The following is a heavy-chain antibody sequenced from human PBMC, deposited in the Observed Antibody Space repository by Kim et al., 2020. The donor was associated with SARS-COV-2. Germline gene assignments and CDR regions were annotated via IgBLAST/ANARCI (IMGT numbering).Heavy chain of an antibody. CDR3: ARDQDAVAGTFRDYYYYYGMDV. J-gene: IGHJ6*02. V-gene: IGHV1-46*01. CDR1: GYTFTSYY. D-gene: IGHD6-19*01. Sequence: ASVKVSCKASGYTFTSYYMHWVRQAPGQGLEWMGIINPSGGSTSYAQKFQGRVTMTRDTSTSTVYMELSSLRSEDTAVYYCARDQDAVAGTFRDYYYYYGMDVWGQGTTVTVSS. CDR2: INPSGGST.